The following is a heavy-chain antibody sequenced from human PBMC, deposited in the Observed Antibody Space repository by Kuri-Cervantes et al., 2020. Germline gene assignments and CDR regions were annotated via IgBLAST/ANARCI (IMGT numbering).Heavy chain of an antibody. CDR2: ISYDGSNK. J-gene: IGHJ3*02. V-gene: IGHV3-30*01. Sequence: GESLKISCAASGFTFSSYWMSWVRQAPGKGLEWLAVISYDGSNKYYADSVKGRFTISRDSSKNTLYLQMNSLRAEDTAVYYCARRASSSDAFDIWGQGTMVTVSS. D-gene: IGHD6-6*01. CDR1: GFTFSSYW. CDR3: ARRASSSDAFDI.